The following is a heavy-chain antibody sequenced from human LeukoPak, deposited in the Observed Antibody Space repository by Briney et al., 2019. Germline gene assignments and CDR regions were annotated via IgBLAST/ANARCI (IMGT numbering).Heavy chain of an antibody. CDR1: GFTFTSYG. CDR2: IQNDGSNK. Sequence: GGSLRLSCAASGFTFTSYGMHWVRQAPGKGLEWVTFIQNDGSNKYYADSVKGRFTISRDNSKNTVYLQMNSLRAEDTAVYYCAKDHPTLDYWGQGTLVTVSS. J-gene: IGHJ4*02. V-gene: IGHV3-30*02. CDR3: AKDHPTLDY.